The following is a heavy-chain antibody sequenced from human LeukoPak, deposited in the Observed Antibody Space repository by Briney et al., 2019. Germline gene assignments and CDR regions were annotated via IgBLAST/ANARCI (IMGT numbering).Heavy chain of an antibody. Sequence: GGSLRLSCAASGFTFSNYAMNWVRQAPGKGLEWVSAISGSGGSTYYADSVKGRFTISRDNSKNTLYLQMNSLRAEDTAVYYCAKADRGAAAGPFDYWGQGTLVTVSS. CDR2: ISGSGGST. D-gene: IGHD6-13*01. V-gene: IGHV3-23*01. CDR3: AKADRGAAAGPFDY. CDR1: GFTFSNYA. J-gene: IGHJ4*02.